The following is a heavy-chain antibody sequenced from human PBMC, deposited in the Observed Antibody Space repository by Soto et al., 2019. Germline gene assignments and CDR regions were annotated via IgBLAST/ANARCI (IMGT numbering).Heavy chain of an antibody. D-gene: IGHD1-26*01. CDR1: GGSISSGGYY. J-gene: IGHJ6*02. CDR2: IYYSGST. Sequence: PSETLSLTCTVSGGSISSGGYYWSWIRQHPGKGLEWIGYIYYSGSTYYNPSLKSRVTISVDTSKNQFSLKLSSVTAADTAVYYCARDWDGAHGPLYGMDVWGQGTTVTVS. V-gene: IGHV4-31*03. CDR3: ARDWDGAHGPLYGMDV.